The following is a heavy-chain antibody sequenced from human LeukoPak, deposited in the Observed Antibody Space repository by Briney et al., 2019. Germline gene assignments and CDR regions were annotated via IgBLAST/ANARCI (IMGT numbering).Heavy chain of an antibody. CDR3: ASAPVLRYFDWPSSFQH. CDR2: IIPIFGTA. Sequence: ASVKVSCKASGDTFSSYAISWVRQAPGQGLEWMGGIIPIFGTANYAQKFQGRVTITADESTSTAYMELSSLRSEDTAVYYCASAPVLRYFDWPSSFQHWGQGTLVTVSS. V-gene: IGHV1-69*13. CDR1: GDTFSSYA. J-gene: IGHJ1*01. D-gene: IGHD3-9*01.